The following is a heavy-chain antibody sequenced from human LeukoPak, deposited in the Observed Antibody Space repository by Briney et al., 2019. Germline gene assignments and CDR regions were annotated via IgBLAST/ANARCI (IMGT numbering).Heavy chain of an antibody. D-gene: IGHD7-27*01. CDR3: ARATNWGFPLHMDV. CDR1: VFTFTDYY. CDR2: IGARDSTN. J-gene: IGHJ6*03. V-gene: IGHV3-11*01. Sequence: GGSLRLSCAASVFTFTDYYMSWIRQAPGKGLEWVSFIGARDSTNNYGDSVKGRFTVSRDNAENSLYLQMNSLTAEDTAVYYCARATNWGFPLHMDVWGKGNMVTVSS.